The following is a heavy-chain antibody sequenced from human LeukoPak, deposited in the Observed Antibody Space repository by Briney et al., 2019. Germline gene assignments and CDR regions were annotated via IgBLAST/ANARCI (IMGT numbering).Heavy chain of an antibody. CDR2: ISPNADRT. Sequence: GGSLRLSCAASGFTFGSYAMSWVRQAPGKGLEWVSLISPNADRTSKPDSVEGRFTISRDNPRNTLYLQMNSLTDDDTAVYYCGVMRGFYAGSGYWVQWGQETMVTVSS. V-gene: IGHV3-23*01. CDR3: GVMRGFYAGSGYWVQ. D-gene: IGHD3-22*01. J-gene: IGHJ4*02. CDR1: GFTFGSYA.